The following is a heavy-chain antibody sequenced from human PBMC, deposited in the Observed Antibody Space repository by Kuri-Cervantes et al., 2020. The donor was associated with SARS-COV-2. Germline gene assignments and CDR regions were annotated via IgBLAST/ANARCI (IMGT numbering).Heavy chain of an antibody. Sequence: GESLKISCAASGFTFSSYWMSWVRQAPGKGLEWVANIKQDGSEKYYVDSVKGRFTISRDNAKNSLYLQMNSLRAEDTAVYYCARYRIQLWKDYYYYYGMDVWGQGTTVTVSS. CDR2: IKQDGSEK. CDR3: ARYRIQLWKDYYYYYGMDV. J-gene: IGHJ6*02. D-gene: IGHD5-18*01. V-gene: IGHV3-7*05. CDR1: GFTFSSYW.